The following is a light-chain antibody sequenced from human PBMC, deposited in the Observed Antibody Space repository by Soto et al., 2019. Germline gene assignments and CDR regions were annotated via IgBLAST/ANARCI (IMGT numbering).Light chain of an antibody. CDR2: GAS. Sequence: EIVMTQSPATLSVSPGERATLSCRASQSVSSNLAWYQQKPGQAPRLLIYGASTRATGIPARFSGSGSGTEFTLTISSLQSEDFGVYYCQQYNNWPPIFGPGTKVDIK. CDR3: QQYNNWPPI. V-gene: IGKV3-15*01. J-gene: IGKJ3*01. CDR1: QSVSSN.